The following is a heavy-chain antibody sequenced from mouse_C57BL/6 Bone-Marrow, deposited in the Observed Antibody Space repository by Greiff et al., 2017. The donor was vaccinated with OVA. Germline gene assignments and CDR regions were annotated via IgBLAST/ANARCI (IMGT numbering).Heavy chain of an antibody. V-gene: IGHV5-12*01. CDR3: ARQAWYFDV. CDR2: ISNGGGST. CDR1: GFTFSDYY. Sequence: EVMLVESGGGLVQTGGSLKLSCAASGFTFSDYYMYWVRQTPEKRLEWVAYISNGGGSTYYPDTVKGRFTISRDNAKNTLYLQMSRLKSEDTAMYYCARQAWYFDVWGTGTTVTVSS. J-gene: IGHJ1*03.